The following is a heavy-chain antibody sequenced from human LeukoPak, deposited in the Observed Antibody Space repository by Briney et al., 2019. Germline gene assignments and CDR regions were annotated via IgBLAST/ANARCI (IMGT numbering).Heavy chain of an antibody. Sequence: GESLKISCKGSGYSFPSYWIGWVRQMPGKGLEWMAVIYPGDSRTTYSPSFQGQVTISADKSISTAYLQWSSLKASDTAMYYCARVLGTYTSGFAYWGQGTLVTVSS. D-gene: IGHD6-19*01. CDR1: GYSFPSYW. J-gene: IGHJ4*02. CDR3: ARVLGTYTSGFAY. V-gene: IGHV5-51*01. CDR2: IYPGDSRT.